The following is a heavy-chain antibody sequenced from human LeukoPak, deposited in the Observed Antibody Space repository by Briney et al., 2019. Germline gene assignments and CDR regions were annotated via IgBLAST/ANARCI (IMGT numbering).Heavy chain of an antibody. J-gene: IGHJ4*02. Sequence: PGGSLRLSCAASGFNFHSYGMHWVLHAPGKGLYWVAFVRYDGSIQYYADCVKGRFAISRDNSKDTVSLQMNSLRPEDTAVYYCGKGSSTSACPDYWGQGTLVTVSS. V-gene: IGHV3-30*02. CDR1: GFNFHSYG. CDR3: GKGSSTSACPDY. CDR2: VRYDGSIQ. D-gene: IGHD6-19*01.